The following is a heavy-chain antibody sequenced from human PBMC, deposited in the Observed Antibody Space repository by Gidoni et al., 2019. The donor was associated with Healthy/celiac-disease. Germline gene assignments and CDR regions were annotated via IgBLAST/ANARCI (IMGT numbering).Heavy chain of an antibody. CDR3: AKGRNNWNVYWWFDP. J-gene: IGHJ5*02. D-gene: IGHD1-1*01. V-gene: IGHV3-30*18. CDR2: ISYDGNNE. CDR1: GFTFNNYD. Sequence: QVQLVESGGGVVQPGRSLRLSCAASGFTFNNYDMHWVRQAPGKGLEWVAVISYDGNNEYYGDSVKGRFTVSRDNSKNTLYLQMNSLRAEDTAVYYCAKGRNNWNVYWWFDPWGQGTLVTVSS.